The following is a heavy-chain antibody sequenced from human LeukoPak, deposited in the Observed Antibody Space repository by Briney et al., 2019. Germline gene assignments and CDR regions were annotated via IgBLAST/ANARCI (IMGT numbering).Heavy chain of an antibody. CDR1: GFTFSSYA. J-gene: IGHJ4*02. D-gene: IGHD6-13*01. V-gene: IGHV3-23*01. CDR3: AKDGFSSSWYYFDS. CDR2: IIVIGGRT. Sequence: GGSLRLSCAASGFTFSSYAMSLVRQAPGKWLEWVSAIIVIGGRTYYAGSVKAWFTISRDNSKNPLYLQVNSLTAEDTAVYYCAKDGFSSSWYYFDSWGQGTLVTVSS.